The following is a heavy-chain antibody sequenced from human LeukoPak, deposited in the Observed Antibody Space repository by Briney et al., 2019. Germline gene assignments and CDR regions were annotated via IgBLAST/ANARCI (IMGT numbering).Heavy chain of an antibody. CDR3: AKGGWGDGYNYPVIRPIDY. CDR1: GFTFSSYG. D-gene: IGHD5-24*01. V-gene: IGHV3-30*18. CDR2: ISYDGSNK. J-gene: IGHJ4*02. Sequence: GGSLRLSCAASGFTFSSYGMHWVRQAPGKGLEWVAVISYDGSNKYYADSVKGRFTISRDNSKNTLYLQMNSLRAEDTAVYYCAKGGWGDGYNYPVIRPIDYWGQGTLVTVSS.